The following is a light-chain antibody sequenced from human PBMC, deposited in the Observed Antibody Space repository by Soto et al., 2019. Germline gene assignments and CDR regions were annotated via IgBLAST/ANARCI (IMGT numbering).Light chain of an antibody. CDR2: KAS. Sequence: DIQMTQSPSTLSASVGDRVTITCRASQSISVWLAWYQQKAGKAPNLQIYKASRLESGVPSRFSGSGSETEFTLTISGLQPGDSATYYCQQYNSYSPTFGQGTKVDIK. CDR3: QQYNSYSPT. J-gene: IGKJ1*01. CDR1: QSISVW. V-gene: IGKV1-5*03.